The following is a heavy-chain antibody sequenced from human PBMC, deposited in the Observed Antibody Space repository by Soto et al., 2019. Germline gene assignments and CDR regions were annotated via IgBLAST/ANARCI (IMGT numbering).Heavy chain of an antibody. V-gene: IGHV1-46*03. Sequence: ASVKVSCKASGYIFTSYYMHWVRQAPGQGLEWMGIINPSGGSTSYAQKFQGRVTMTRDTSTSTVYMELSSLRSEDTAVYYCARAGDQDDYYYYYMDVWGKGTTVTVSS. D-gene: IGHD7-27*01. CDR3: ARAGDQDDYYYYYMDV. CDR1: GYIFTSYY. CDR2: INPSGGST. J-gene: IGHJ6*03.